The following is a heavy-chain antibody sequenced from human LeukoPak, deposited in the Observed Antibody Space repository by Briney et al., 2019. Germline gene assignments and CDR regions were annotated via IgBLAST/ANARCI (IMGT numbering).Heavy chain of an antibody. J-gene: IGHJ4*02. D-gene: IGHD4-17*01. CDR2: MYNSEST. V-gene: IGHV4-59*01. Sequence: SETLSLTCTVSGGSISGSYWSWIRQPPGKGLEWIAYMYNSESTNYNPSLKSRVTISIDTSKNQFSLKLSSLTAADTAIYYCARGIESYGDYGYWGQGILVTVSS. CDR3: ARGIESYGDYGY. CDR1: GGSISGSY.